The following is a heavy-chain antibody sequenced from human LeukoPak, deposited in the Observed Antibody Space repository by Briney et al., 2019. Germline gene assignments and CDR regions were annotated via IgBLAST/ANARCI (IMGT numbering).Heavy chain of an antibody. Sequence: GASVKVSCKASGYTFTGYYMHWVRQAPGQGLEWMGWISTNTGNPTYAQGFTGRFVFSLDTSVSTAYLQISSLKAEDTAVYYCARSREAADYTHYFDYWGQGTLVTVSS. CDR3: ARSREAADYTHYFDY. V-gene: IGHV7-4-1*02. CDR2: ISTNTGNP. D-gene: IGHD6-13*01. J-gene: IGHJ4*02. CDR1: GYTFTGYY.